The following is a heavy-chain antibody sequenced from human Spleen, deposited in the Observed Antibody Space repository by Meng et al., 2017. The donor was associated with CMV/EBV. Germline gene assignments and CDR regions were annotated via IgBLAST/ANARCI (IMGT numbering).Heavy chain of an antibody. J-gene: IGHJ4*02. CDR1: TLSSDA. D-gene: IGHD3-3*01. CDR2: ISYDGSNK. Sequence: TLSSDAMHWVRQAPGKGLEWVAVISYDGSNKYYADSVKGRFTISRDNSKNTLYLQMNSLRAEDTAVYYCARVGPLDYDFWSGYYTDYWGQGTLVTVSS. V-gene: IGHV3-30*04. CDR3: ARVGPLDYDFWSGYYTDY.